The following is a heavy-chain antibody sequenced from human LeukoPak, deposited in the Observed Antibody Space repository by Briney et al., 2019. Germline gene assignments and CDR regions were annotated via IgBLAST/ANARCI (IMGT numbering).Heavy chain of an antibody. CDR3: AKDRYCSGGSCPIFDY. D-gene: IGHD2-15*01. CDR1: GFTFSSYA. J-gene: IGHJ4*02. CDR2: ISGSGGST. Sequence: GGSLRLSCAASGFTFSSYAMSWVRQAPGKGLEWVSVISGSGGSTYYADSVKGRFTISRDNSKNTLYLQMNSLRAEDTAVYYCAKDRYCSGGSCPIFDYWGQGTLVTVSS. V-gene: IGHV3-23*01.